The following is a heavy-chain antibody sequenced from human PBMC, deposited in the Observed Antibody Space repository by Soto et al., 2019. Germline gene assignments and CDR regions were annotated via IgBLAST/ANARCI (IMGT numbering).Heavy chain of an antibody. CDR3: ARTAPMDAGDKYYYDF. D-gene: IGHD3-16*01. CDR1: GGTFSTFG. J-gene: IGHJ4*02. V-gene: IGHV1-69*13. CDR2: IIPFFGTA. Sequence: GASVKVSCKTSGGTFSTFGISWVRQATGQGLEWMGGIIPFFGTAEYSQKFEDRITITADESTNTVYMDLRSLTSEDTAIYYCARTAPMDAGDKYYYDFWGQGALVTVS.